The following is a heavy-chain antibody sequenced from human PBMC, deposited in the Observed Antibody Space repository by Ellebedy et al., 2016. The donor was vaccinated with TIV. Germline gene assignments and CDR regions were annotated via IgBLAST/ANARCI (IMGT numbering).Heavy chain of an antibody. V-gene: IGHV1-2*02. CDR2: INPNSGGT. J-gene: IGHJ5*02. Sequence: ASVKVSCKASGYTFTAYHIHWVRQAPGQGLEWMGWINPNSGGTNYAQKFQGRVTMTRDTSISTAYMELSRLRSDDTAVYYCARDPSGLQRFDPWGQGTLVTVSS. CDR3: ARDPSGLQRFDP. D-gene: IGHD4-11*01. CDR1: GYTFTAYH.